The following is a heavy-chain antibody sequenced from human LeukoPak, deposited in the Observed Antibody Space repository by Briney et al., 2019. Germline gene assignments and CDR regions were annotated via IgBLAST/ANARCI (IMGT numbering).Heavy chain of an antibody. CDR3: ARHIAAAGPGFDY. V-gene: IGHV3-74*01. CDR1: GFTFSSYW. Sequence: GGSLRLSCAASGFTFSSYWMHWVRQAPGKGLVWVSRINSDGSRTSYADSVKGRFTISRDNAKNTLYLQMDSLRAEDTAVYYCARHIAAAGPGFDYWGQGTLVTVSS. CDR2: INSDGSRT. J-gene: IGHJ4*02. D-gene: IGHD6-13*01.